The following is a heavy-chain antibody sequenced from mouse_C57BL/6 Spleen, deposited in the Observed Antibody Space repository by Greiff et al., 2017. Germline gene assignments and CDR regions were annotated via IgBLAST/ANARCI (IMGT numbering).Heavy chain of an antibody. D-gene: IGHD4-1*01. CDR1: GYTFTSYW. J-gene: IGHJ4*01. Sequence: QVQLQQPGAELVRPGTSVKLSCKASGYTFTSYWMHWVKQRPGQGLEWIGVIDPSDSYTNYNQKFKGKATLTVDTSSSTAYMQLSSLTSEDSAVYYCASWGAMDYWGQGTSVTVSS. V-gene: IGHV1-59*01. CDR3: ASWGAMDY. CDR2: IDPSDSYT.